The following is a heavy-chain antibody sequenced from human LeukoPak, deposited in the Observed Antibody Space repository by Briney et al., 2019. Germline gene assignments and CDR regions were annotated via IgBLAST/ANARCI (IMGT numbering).Heavy chain of an antibody. J-gene: IGHJ4*02. CDR1: GFTFSSYW. CDR2: IKQDGSEK. Sequence: GGSLRPSCAASGFTFSSYWMSWVRQAPGKGLEWVANIKQDGSEKYYVDSVKGRFTISRDNAKNSLYLQMNSLRAEDTAVYYCAREGELRDFDYWGQGTLVTVSS. D-gene: IGHD1-7*01. V-gene: IGHV3-7*01. CDR3: AREGELRDFDY.